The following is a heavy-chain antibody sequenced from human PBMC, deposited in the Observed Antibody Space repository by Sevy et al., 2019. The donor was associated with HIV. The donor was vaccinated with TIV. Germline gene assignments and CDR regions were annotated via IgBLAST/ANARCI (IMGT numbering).Heavy chain of an antibody. V-gene: IGHV3-21*01. J-gene: IGHJ3*02. D-gene: IGHD2-15*01. Sequence: GGSLRLSCAASGFTFSSYSMNWVRQAPGKGLEWVSSISSSSSYIYYADSVKGRFTISRDNAKNSLYLQMNSLRAEDTAVYYCARDLEKPDIVVVVAAAFDIWGQRTMVTVSS. CDR1: GFTFSSYS. CDR3: ARDLEKPDIVVVVAAAFDI. CDR2: ISSSSSYI.